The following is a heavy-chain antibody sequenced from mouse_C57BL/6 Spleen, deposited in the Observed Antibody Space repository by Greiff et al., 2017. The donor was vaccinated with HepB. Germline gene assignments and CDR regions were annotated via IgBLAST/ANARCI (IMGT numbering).Heavy chain of an antibody. CDR3: VRQGDYVYFDV. V-gene: IGHV10-1*01. CDR2: MRSKSNNYAT. J-gene: IGHJ1*03. CDR1: GFSFNTYA. Sequence: EVMLVESGGGLVQPKGSLKLSCAASGFSFNTYAMNWVRQAPGKGLEWVARMRSKSNNYATYYADSVKDRFTISRDDSESMLYLPMNNVKTEDTAMYYCVRQGDYVYFDVWGTGTTVTVSS. D-gene: IGHD2-4*01.